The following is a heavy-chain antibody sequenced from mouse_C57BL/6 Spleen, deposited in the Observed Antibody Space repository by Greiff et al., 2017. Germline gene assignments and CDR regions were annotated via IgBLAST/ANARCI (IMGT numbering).Heavy chain of an antibody. CDR1: GYTFTSYG. V-gene: IGHV1-81*01. CDR2: IYPRSGNT. CDR3: ARSEDWDAMDY. D-gene: IGHD4-1*01. J-gene: IGHJ4*01. Sequence: VQLQQSGAELARPGASVKLSCKASGYTFTSYGISWVKQRTGQGLEWIGEIYPRSGNTYYNEKFKGKATLATDKSSSTAYMEIRSLTSEDSAVYFCARSEDWDAMDYWGQGTSVTVSS.